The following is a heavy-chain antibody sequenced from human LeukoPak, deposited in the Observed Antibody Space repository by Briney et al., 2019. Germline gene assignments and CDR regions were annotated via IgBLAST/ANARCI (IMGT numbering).Heavy chain of an antibody. CDR2: ISYDGSNK. CDR1: GFTLSRYA. Sequence: GGSLRLSCAASGFTLSRYAIHWVRQAPGKGLEWVAVISYDGSNKDYADSVKGRFNISRDNSKNMLYLQMNSLRPEDTAVYYCVRDLGSSSWYYFDYWGQGTLVTVSS. J-gene: IGHJ4*02. V-gene: IGHV3-30*04. CDR3: VRDLGSSSWYYFDY. D-gene: IGHD6-13*01.